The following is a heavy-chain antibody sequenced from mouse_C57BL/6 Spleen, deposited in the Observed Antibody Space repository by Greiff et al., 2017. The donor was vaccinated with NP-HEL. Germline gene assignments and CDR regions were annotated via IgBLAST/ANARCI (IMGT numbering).Heavy chain of an antibody. J-gene: IGHJ4*01. CDR2: IYPGDGDT. CDR1: GYAFSSSW. D-gene: IGHD2-4*01. CDR3: TARKGAIYEYDGAMDY. V-gene: IGHV1-82*01. Sequence: QVQLQQSGPELVKPGASVKISCKASGYAFSSSWMNWVKQRPGKGLEWIGRIYPGDGDTNYNGKFKGKATLTADKSSSTTYRQLSSLTSEDSAVYCCTARKGAIYEYDGAMDYWGQGTSVTVSS.